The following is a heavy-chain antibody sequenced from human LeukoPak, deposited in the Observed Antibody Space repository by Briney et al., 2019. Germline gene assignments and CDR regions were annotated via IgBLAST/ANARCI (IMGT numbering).Heavy chain of an antibody. V-gene: IGHV4-34*01. CDR2: INHSGST. CDR3: ARGPYYDFWSGYRDYYFDY. J-gene: IGHJ4*02. Sequence: SETLSLTCAVYGVSFSGYYWSWIRQPPGKGLEWIGEINHSGSTNYNPSLKSQVTISVDTSKNQFSLKLSSVTAADTAVYYCARGPYYDFWSGYRDYYFDYWGQGTLVTVSS. D-gene: IGHD3-3*01. CDR1: GVSFSGYY.